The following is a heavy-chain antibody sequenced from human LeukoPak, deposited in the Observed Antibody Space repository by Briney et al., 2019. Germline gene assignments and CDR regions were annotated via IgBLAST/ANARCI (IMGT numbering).Heavy chain of an antibody. Sequence: SETLSLTCAVYGGSFSGYYWSWIRQPPGKGLEWIGEINHSGSTNYNPSLKSRVTISVDTSKNQFSLKLSSVTAADTAVYYCARGRRGFGEFHLNWFDPWGRGTLVTVSS. D-gene: IGHD3-10*01. J-gene: IGHJ5*02. V-gene: IGHV4-34*01. CDR3: ARGRRGFGEFHLNWFDP. CDR2: INHSGST. CDR1: GGSFSGYY.